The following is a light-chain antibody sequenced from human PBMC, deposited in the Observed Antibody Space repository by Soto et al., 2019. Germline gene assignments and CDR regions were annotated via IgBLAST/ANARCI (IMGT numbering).Light chain of an antibody. Sequence: QSVLTQPPSVSEAPWQRVTISCSGSRSNIGDNAVNWYQQLPGKAPRLLIYYDDLLPSGVSDRFSGSKFGTSASLAISGLQSEDEADYYCASWDDSLNGVVFGGGTKPTVL. CDR1: RSNIGDNA. CDR2: YDD. V-gene: IGLV1-36*01. J-gene: IGLJ2*01. CDR3: ASWDDSLNGVV.